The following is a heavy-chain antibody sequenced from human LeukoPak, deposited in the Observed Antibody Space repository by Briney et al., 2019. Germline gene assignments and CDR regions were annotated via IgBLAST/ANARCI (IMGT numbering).Heavy chain of an antibody. CDR1: GYTFTSYG. Sequence: ASVKVSCKASGYTFTSYGISWVRQAPGQGLEWMGWISAYNGNTNYAQKFQGRVTMTRDTSTSTVYMELSGLRSEDTAVYYCARGGATAGDYWGQGTLVTVSS. CDR3: ARGGATAGDY. V-gene: IGHV1-18*01. D-gene: IGHD2-21*02. J-gene: IGHJ4*02. CDR2: ISAYNGNT.